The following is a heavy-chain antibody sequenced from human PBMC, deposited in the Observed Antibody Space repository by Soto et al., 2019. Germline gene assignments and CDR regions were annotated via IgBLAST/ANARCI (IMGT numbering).Heavy chain of an antibody. J-gene: IGHJ4*02. CDR1: GFTFSNYW. D-gene: IGHD1-1*01. Sequence: GSLRLSCAVSGFTFSNYWMHWVRQAPGKGLVWVSRINNDGSSTSYADSVKGRFTISRDNAKNMLYLQMNSLRAEDTAVYYCARDVHPQSSDFWGQGTVVTVSS. CDR3: ARDVHPQSSDF. CDR2: INNDGSST. V-gene: IGHV3-74*01.